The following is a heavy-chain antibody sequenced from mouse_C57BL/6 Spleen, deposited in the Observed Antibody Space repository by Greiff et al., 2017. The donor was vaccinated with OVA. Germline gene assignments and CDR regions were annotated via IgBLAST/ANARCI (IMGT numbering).Heavy chain of an antibody. CDR3: TRRAYGHWYFDV. D-gene: IGHD6-5*01. J-gene: IGHJ1*03. Sequence: VQLQQSGAELVRPGASVTLSCKASGYTFTDYEMHWVKQTPVHGLEWIGAIDPETGGTAYNQKFKGKAILTADKSSSTAYMELRSLTSEDSAVYYWTRRAYGHWYFDVWGTGTTVTVSS. V-gene: IGHV1-15*01. CDR2: IDPETGGT. CDR1: GYTFTDYE.